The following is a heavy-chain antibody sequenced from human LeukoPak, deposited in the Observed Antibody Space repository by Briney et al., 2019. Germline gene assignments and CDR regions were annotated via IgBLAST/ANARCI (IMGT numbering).Heavy chain of an antibody. CDR3: AKGHTDYGTGFDL. Sequence: GGSLRLSCAASGVPFSTYAMSWVRQAPGKGLEWVSIVSGGGVNTYYVDSVKGRFTISRDNSKNTLFLQMNSLRVDDTAVYYCAKGHTDYGTGFDLWGQGTLVIVSS. D-gene: IGHD4-17*01. J-gene: IGHJ4*02. CDR1: GVPFSTYA. CDR2: VSGGGVNT. V-gene: IGHV3-23*01.